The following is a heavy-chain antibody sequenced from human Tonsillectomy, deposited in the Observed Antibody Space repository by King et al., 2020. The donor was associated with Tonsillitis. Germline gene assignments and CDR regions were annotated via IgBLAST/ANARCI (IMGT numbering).Heavy chain of an antibody. CDR2: IYYSGTT. CDR3: AGGDYYYDSSGYSHYYYMDV. Sequence: VQLQESGPGLVRPSETLSLTCSVSGVSISTYYWSWIRQPPGKGLEWIGYIYYSGTTNYNPSLKSRVTISLDTSKKQFSLKLSSVTAADTAVYYCAGGDYYYDSSGYSHYYYMDVWGKGTTVTVSS. J-gene: IGHJ6*03. V-gene: IGHV4-59*01. CDR1: GVSISTYY. D-gene: IGHD3-22*01.